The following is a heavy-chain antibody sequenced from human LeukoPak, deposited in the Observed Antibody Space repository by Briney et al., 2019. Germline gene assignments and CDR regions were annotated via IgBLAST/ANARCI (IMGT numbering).Heavy chain of an antibody. Sequence: SQTLSLTCTVSGGSISSGGYYWSWIRQHPGKGLEWIGYIYYSGSTYYNPSLKSRVTISVDTSKNQFSLKLSSVTAAGTAVYYCARVSYYGSGSYYRFDYWGQGTLVTVSS. V-gene: IGHV4-31*03. CDR2: IYYSGST. J-gene: IGHJ4*02. CDR3: ARVSYYGSGSYYRFDY. D-gene: IGHD3-10*01. CDR1: GGSISSGGYY.